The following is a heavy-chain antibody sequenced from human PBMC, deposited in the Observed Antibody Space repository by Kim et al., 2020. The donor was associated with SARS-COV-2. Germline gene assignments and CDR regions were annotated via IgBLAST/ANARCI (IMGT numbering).Heavy chain of an antibody. Sequence: GGSLRLSCAASGFTFSSYGMHWVRQAPGKGLEWVAVIWYDGSNKYYADSVKGRFTISRDNSKNTLYLQMNSLRAEDTAVYYCAKEGSSWYLGWFDPWGQGTLVTVSS. CDR1: GFTFSSYG. CDR2: IWYDGSNK. D-gene: IGHD6-13*01. V-gene: IGHV3-33*06. CDR3: AKEGSSWYLGWFDP. J-gene: IGHJ5*02.